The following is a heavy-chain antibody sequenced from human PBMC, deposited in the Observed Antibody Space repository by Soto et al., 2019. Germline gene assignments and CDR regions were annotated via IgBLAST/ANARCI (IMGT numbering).Heavy chain of an antibody. CDR2: IYYSGST. J-gene: IGHJ4*02. Sequence: QLQLQESGPGLVKPSETLSLTCTVSGGSISSSSYYWGWIRQPPGKGLEWSGSIYYSGSTYYNPSLKSRVTISVDTSKNQFSLKLSSVTAADTAVYYCARRGSSSWYGYWGQGTLVTVSS. CDR1: GGSISSSSYY. D-gene: IGHD6-13*01. CDR3: ARRGSSSWYGY. V-gene: IGHV4-39*01.